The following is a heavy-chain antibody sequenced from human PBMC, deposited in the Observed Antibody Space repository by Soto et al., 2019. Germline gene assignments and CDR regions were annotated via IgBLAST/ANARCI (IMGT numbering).Heavy chain of an antibody. J-gene: IGHJ5*02. CDR3: ARDLFAGHNWFDP. CDR2: ISSTGSYI. V-gene: IGHV3-21*01. D-gene: IGHD2-21*01. CDR1: GFTFSSYS. Sequence: GGSLRLSCAASGFTFSSYSVNWVRQAPGKGLEWVSSISSTGSYIYYADSVKGRFTISRDNAKNSLYLQMNSLRAEDTAVYYCARDLFAGHNWFDPWGQGTLVTVS.